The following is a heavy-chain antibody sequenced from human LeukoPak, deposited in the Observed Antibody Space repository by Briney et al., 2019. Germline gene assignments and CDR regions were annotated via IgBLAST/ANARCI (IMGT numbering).Heavy chain of an antibody. CDR3: AKRIQHGSSWYSMDV. D-gene: IGHD6-13*01. V-gene: IGHV3-30*18. CDR2: ISYDGDNE. J-gene: IGHJ6*03. Sequence: GGSLRLSCAASGFTFSSFGMHWVRRAPGMGLEWVALISYDGDNEYYADSVKGRFTISRDNSKNTLYLQMNSLRTEDTAVYYCAKRIQHGSSWYSMDVWGQGTTVTVSS. CDR1: GFTFSSFG.